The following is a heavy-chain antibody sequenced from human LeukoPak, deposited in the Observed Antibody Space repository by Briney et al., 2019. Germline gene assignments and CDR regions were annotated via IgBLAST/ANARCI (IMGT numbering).Heavy chain of an antibody. V-gene: IGHV3-23*01. CDR2: ISASGGIT. J-gene: IGHJ4*02. CDR3: AKIRGSVAGPLDY. D-gene: IGHD6-19*01. Sequence: GGSLRLSCAASGFTFSSYEMNWVRQAPGKGLEWVSVISASGGITYYADSVKGRFTISRDNSKNTLYLQMNSLRADDTAVYYCAKIRGSVAGPLDYWGQGTLVTVSS. CDR1: GFTFSSYE.